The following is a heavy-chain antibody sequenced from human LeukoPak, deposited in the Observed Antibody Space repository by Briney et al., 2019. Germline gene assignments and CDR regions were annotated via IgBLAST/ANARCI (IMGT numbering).Heavy chain of an antibody. CDR1: GFTFSSYA. Sequence: GGSLRLSCAASGFTFSSYAMHWVRQAPGKGLEWVAVISYDGSNKYYADSVKGRFTISRDNSKYTLYLQMNSLRAEDTAVYYCARDHPRTLTTEFDYWGQGTLVTVSS. CDR3: ARDHPRTLTTEFDY. D-gene: IGHD4/OR15-4a*01. V-gene: IGHV3-30-3*01. CDR2: ISYDGSNK. J-gene: IGHJ4*02.